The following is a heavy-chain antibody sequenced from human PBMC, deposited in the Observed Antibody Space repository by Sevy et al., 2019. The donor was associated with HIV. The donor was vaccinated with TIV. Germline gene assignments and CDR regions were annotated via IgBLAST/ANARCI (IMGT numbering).Heavy chain of an antibody. J-gene: IGHJ5*02. D-gene: IGHD3-10*01. Sequence: SETLSLTCTVSGGPISSYYWSWIRQPPGKGLEWIGYIYYSGSTNYNPSLKSRVTISVDTSKNQFSLKLSSVTAADTAVYYCARGSGSYYITRENWFDPWGQGTLVTVSS. CDR1: GGPISSYY. V-gene: IGHV4-59*01. CDR2: IYYSGST. CDR3: ARGSGSYYITRENWFDP.